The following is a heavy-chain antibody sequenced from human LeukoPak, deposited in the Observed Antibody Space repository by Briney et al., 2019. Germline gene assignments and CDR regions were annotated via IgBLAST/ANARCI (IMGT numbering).Heavy chain of an antibody. D-gene: IGHD3-22*01. CDR2: ISSNGGST. V-gene: IGHV3-64*04. CDR1: GFTFSSDA. J-gene: IGHJ4*02. CDR3: AGDTSGYYYFDY. Sequence: GGSLRLSCSASGFTFSSDAMHWVRQAPGQGLEYVSGISSNGGSTYYADSVKGRFTISRDNSKNTLYLQMNSLRVEDTAVYYCAGDTSGYYYFDYWGQGTLVTVSS.